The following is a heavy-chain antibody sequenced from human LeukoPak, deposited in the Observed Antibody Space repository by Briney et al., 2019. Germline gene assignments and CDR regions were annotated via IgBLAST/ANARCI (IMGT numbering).Heavy chain of an antibody. J-gene: IGHJ4*02. CDR3: ASLGGYIGFDLDY. CDR1: GGSISSGSYY. CDR2: IYSSGRT. D-gene: IGHD5-12*01. V-gene: IGHV4-61*02. Sequence: PSETLSLTCTVSGGSISSGSYYWSWIRQPAGKGLEWIGRIYSSGRTNYNPSLKSRVTISLDTSKNQFSLQLSSVTAADTAVYYCASLGGYIGFDLDYWGQGTLVTVSS.